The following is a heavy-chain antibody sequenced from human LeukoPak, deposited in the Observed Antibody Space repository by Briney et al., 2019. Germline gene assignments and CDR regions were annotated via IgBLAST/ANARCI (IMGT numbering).Heavy chain of an antibody. CDR1: GGSINNYY. CDR2: IYYTGST. CDR3: ARAGYSYGTGYYFDY. D-gene: IGHD5-18*01. J-gene: IGHJ4*02. Sequence: PSETLSLTCTVSGGSINNYYWTWIRQPPGKGLEWIGFIYYTGSTNYNPSLKSRVTISLDTSKNQFSLRLSSVTAADTAVHYCARAGYSYGTGYYFDYWGQGTLVTVSS. V-gene: IGHV4-59*01.